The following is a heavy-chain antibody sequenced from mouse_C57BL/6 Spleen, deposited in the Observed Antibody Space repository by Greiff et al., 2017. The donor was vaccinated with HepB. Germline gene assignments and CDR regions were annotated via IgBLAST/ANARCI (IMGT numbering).Heavy chain of an antibody. CDR2: IDPENGDT. CDR3: TTPFVAQYYYAIDY. CDR1: GFNIKDDY. Sequence: EVQLQQSGAELVRPGASVKLSCTASGFNIKDDYMHWVKQRPEQGLEWIGWIDPENGDTEYATKFQGKATITADTSSNTAYLQLSSLTSEDTAVYYCTTPFVAQYYYAIDYWGQGTSVTVSS. J-gene: IGHJ4*01. V-gene: IGHV14-4*01.